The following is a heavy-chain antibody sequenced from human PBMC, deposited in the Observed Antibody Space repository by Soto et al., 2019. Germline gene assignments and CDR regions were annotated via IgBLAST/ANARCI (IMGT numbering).Heavy chain of an antibody. CDR3: ARGPGIWNYFYL. V-gene: IGHV1-69*01. CDR2: IIPSFAKP. J-gene: IGHJ3*01. Sequence: QVQLIQSGAELKRPGSSVKVSCKASGDTFSSCSITWLRQAPGQRLEWMGGIIPSFAKPTYAQKFQGRVAITADDSTITVYIELTSLTSEDTAVYYCARGPGIWNYFYLWGQGTPLSVSS. CDR1: GDTFSSCS. D-gene: IGHD1-7*01.